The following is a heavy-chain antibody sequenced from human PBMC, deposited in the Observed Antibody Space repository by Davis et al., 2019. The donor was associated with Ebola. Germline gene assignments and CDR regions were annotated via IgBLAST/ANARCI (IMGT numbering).Heavy chain of an antibody. D-gene: IGHD1-1*01. V-gene: IGHV3-30*18. CDR2: ISYHGRNI. J-gene: IGHJ4*01. CDR1: GFTFSNYG. CDR3: AKDRHPLATKKIYYFDS. Sequence: AGSLRLTCVASGFTFSNYGMHWVRQAPGQGLEWIAFISYHGRNIPYANSVWGRFTISRDNSKNTLYLQMNSLRPEDTAVYYCAKDRHPLATKKIYYFDSWGHGTLVTVSS.